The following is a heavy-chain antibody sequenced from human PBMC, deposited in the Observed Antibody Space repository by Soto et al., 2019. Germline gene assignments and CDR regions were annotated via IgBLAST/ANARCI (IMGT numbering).Heavy chain of an antibody. V-gene: IGHV4-59*01. CDR1: GGSISSYY. CDR2: IYYSGST. Sequence: SETLCLTCTVSGGSISSYYWSWIRQPPGKGLEWIGYIYYSGSTNYNPSLKSRVTISVDTSKNQFSLKLSSVTAADTAVYYCARGLVDFWSGYSAPTFDYWGQGTLVTVSS. CDR3: ARGLVDFWSGYSAPTFDY. D-gene: IGHD3-3*01. J-gene: IGHJ4*02.